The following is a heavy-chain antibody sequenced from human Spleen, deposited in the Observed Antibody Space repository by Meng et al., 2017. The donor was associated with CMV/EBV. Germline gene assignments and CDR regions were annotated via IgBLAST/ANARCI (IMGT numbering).Heavy chain of an antibody. D-gene: IGHD3-10*01. J-gene: IGHJ5*02. V-gene: IGHV5-51*01. CDR2: IFPGDSDT. CDR1: GYNFNVNW. Sequence: GESLKISCRGSGYNFNVNWIAWVRQMPGKGLEWAGIIFPGDSDTRYSPSFQGQVTISVDTSISTAYLQWTRLKASDTAMYYCARLHGSGSYFMGWFDPWGQGTLVTVSS. CDR3: ARLHGSGSYFMGWFDP.